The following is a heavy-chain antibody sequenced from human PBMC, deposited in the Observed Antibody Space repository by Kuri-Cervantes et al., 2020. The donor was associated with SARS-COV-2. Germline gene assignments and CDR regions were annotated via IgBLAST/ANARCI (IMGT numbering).Heavy chain of an antibody. CDR2: FDQSGYT. CDR3: ARDAVGGYDL. V-gene: IGHV4-30-2*01. Sequence: LRLSCAVSGGSISDVGYSWTWIRRPPGKGLEWIGYFDQSGYTYYIPSLKSRATISVDRSTNSFSLRLSSVTPADTAVYFCARDAVGGYDLWGRGTLVTVSS. CDR1: GGSISDVGYS. J-gene: IGHJ1*01. D-gene: IGHD2-15*01.